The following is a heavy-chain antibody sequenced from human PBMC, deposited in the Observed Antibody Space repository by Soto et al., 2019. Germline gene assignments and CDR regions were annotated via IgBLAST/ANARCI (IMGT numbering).Heavy chain of an antibody. J-gene: IGHJ6*02. CDR1: GGSIRSYY. D-gene: IGHD5-18*01. V-gene: IGHV4-59*01. CDR3: ARISSVDPYGYVNGGLDV. CDR2: FYHSGNS. Sequence: QVQLQQSGPGLVKPSETLSLTCSVSGGSIRSYYWSWIRQSPEKGLEWIGYFYHSGNSNYNPSLKSRVTISVDTSKNQRSLSLRSVTAADTAVYFCARISSVDPYGYVNGGLDVWGQWTTVTVSS.